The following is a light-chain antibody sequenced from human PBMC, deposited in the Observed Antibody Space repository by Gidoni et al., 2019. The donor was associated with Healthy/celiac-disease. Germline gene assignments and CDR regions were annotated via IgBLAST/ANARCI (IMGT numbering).Light chain of an antibody. J-gene: IGKJ3*01. CDR3: HQYGSSPFT. V-gene: IGKV3-20*01. CDR2: GAS. Sequence: EIVLTQSPGTLSLSPGERATLSCRASQSVTSSQLAWYQQKPGQSPRFRIYGASARAPDTPDRFSGSGSGRDFTLTISRLEPEDFGVYYCHQYGSSPFTFGPGTKLDIK. CDR1: QSVTSSQ.